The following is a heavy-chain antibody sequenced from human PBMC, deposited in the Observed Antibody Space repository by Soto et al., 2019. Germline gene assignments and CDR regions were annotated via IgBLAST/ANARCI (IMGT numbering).Heavy chain of an antibody. CDR1: GGSFSGYH. Sequence: SETLSLTCAVYGGSFSGYHWSWIRQPPGKGLEWIGEINHSGSTNYNPSLKSRVTISVDTSKNQFSLKLSSVTAADTAVYYCARTKSHYYYYMDVWGKGTTVTVSS. V-gene: IGHV4-34*01. CDR3: ARTKSHYYYYMDV. CDR2: INHSGST. J-gene: IGHJ6*03.